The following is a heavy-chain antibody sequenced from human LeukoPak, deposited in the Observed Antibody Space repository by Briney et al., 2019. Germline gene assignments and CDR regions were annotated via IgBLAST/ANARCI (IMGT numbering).Heavy chain of an antibody. CDR3: ARGPTNGQAFDY. CDR2: VREDGSEK. D-gene: IGHD2-8*01. Sequence: GGSLRLSCVASRFTFSSSWMTWVRQAPGKGLEWVASVREDGSEKTSVDSVKGRFTISRDNAKNSLYLQMDSLRAEDTAVYYCARGPTNGQAFDYWGQGTLVSVSS. J-gene: IGHJ4*02. V-gene: IGHV3-7*01. CDR1: RFTFSSSW.